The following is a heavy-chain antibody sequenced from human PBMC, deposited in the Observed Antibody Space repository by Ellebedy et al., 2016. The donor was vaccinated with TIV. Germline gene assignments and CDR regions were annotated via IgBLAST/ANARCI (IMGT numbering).Heavy chain of an antibody. V-gene: IGHV3-48*02. CDR3: ARDKSDYYGSGSFSFDY. J-gene: IGHJ4*02. CDR1: GFNFRIYN. D-gene: IGHD3-10*01. CDR2: ISGRSATT. Sequence: GESLKIYCAASGFNFRIYNMNWVRQAPGKGLVWVSYISGRSATTYYADSVNGRFTISRDDAKNSLYLQMNSLRDEDTAVYYCARDKSDYYGSGSFSFDYWGQGILVTVSS.